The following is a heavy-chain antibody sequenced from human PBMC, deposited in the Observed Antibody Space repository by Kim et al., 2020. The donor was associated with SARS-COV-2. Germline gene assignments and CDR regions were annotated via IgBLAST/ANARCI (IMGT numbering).Heavy chain of an antibody. D-gene: IGHD3-22*01. J-gene: IGHJ3*02. CDR3: ARAGSTRIGVVTLGLCAFDI. V-gene: IGHV3-23*01. Sequence: RVTISRDNSKNTLYRQMNSLRAEDTAVYYCARAGSTRIGVVTLGLCAFDIWGQGTMVTVSS.